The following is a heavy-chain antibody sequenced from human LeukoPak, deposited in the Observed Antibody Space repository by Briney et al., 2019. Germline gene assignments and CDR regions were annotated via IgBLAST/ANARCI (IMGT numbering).Heavy chain of an antibody. D-gene: IGHD3-22*01. CDR1: GGSITGYY. V-gene: IGHV4-59*01. J-gene: IGHJ4*02. CDR2: IYYSGST. Sequence: SETLSLTCSVSGGSITGYYWSWIRQPPGREPEWIGYIYYSGSTNYNPSLKSRVTISVDTSKNQFSLKLSSVTAADTAVYYCASGHPTYYYDSSGYYSMYYWGQGTLVTVSS. CDR3: ASGHPTYYYDSSGYYSMYY.